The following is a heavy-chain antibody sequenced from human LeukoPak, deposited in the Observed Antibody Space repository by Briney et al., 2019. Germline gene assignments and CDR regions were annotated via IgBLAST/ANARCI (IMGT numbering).Heavy chain of an antibody. D-gene: IGHD4-17*01. CDR3: AKGIYGDYALDH. CDR1: GFTFSSYS. V-gene: IGHV3-23*01. J-gene: IGHJ4*02. Sequence: GGSLRLSCAASGFTFSSYSMNWVRQAPGKGLEWVSGISASSVSTHYADSVKGRFTISRDNSKNTLYLQMNSLRAEDTAVYYCAKGIYGDYALDHWGQGTLVTVSS. CDR2: ISASSVST.